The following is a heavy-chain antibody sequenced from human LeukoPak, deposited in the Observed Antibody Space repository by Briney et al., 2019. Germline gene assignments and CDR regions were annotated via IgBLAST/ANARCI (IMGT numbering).Heavy chain of an antibody. D-gene: IGHD3-22*01. V-gene: IGHV3-23*01. CDR1: GFTFSSYA. J-gene: IGHJ3*02. CDR3: AKSPGSFYDSSGYYFLLNDAFDI. Sequence: GGSLRLSCAASGFTFSSYAMSRVRQAPGKGLEWVSAISGSGGSTYYADSVKGRFTISRDNSKNTLYLQMNSLRAEDTAVYYCAKSPGSFYDSSGYYFLLNDAFDIWGQGTMVTVSS. CDR2: ISGSGGST.